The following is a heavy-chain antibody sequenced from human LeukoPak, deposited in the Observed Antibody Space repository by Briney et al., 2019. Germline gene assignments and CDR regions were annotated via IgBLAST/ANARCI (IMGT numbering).Heavy chain of an antibody. CDR2: INPSGGST. Sequence: GASVKVSCKASGYTFTSYYMHWVRQAPGQGLEWMGIINPSGGSTSYAQKFQGRVTMNRDTSTSTVYMELSSLRSEDTAVYYCARDSIDRYYYYGMDVWGQGTTVTVSS. V-gene: IGHV1-46*01. CDR1: GYTFTSYY. D-gene: IGHD3-22*01. CDR3: ARDSIDRYYYYGMDV. J-gene: IGHJ6*02.